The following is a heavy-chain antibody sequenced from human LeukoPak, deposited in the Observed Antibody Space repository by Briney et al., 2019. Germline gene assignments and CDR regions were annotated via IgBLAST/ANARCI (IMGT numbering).Heavy chain of an antibody. D-gene: IGHD6-13*01. CDR2: ISSSSSYI. V-gene: IGHV3-21*01. J-gene: IGHJ4*02. CDR1: GFTFSSYS. CDR3: AREEDSSWSNSRYIDY. Sequence: GGSLRLSCAASGFTFSSYSMNWVRQAPGKGLEWVSSISSSSSYIYYADSVKGRFTISRDNAKSSLYLQMNCLRAEDTAVYYCAREEDSSWSNSRYIDYWGQGTLVTVSS.